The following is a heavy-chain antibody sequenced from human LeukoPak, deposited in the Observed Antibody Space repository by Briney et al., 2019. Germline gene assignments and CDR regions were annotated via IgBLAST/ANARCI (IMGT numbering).Heavy chain of an antibody. CDR2: IFFSGST. J-gene: IGHJ5*02. V-gene: IGHV4-59*08. Sequence: SETLSLTCTVSGGSISSYYWSWIRQPPGKGLEWIGYIFFSGSTNYNPSLKSRVTISVDTSKNQFSLKLSSVTAADTAVYYCARLPYHSCSAPGARGTLVTVSS. CDR1: GGSISSYY. CDR3: ARLPYHSCSAP.